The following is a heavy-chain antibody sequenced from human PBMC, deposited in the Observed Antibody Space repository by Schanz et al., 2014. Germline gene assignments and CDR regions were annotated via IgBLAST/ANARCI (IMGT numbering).Heavy chain of an antibody. CDR2: VPFDGSQK. CDR3: ARESANDIVLVPGAVFDH. D-gene: IGHD2-2*01. CDR1: GFTFSSYA. V-gene: IGHV3-30*04. Sequence: VQLVASGGGVVQPGRSLRLSCAASGFTFSSYALHWVRQAPGKGLEWVAFVPFDGSQKFYADSVKGRFTISRDNSKNTVYLQMNSLRPGDTAVYYCARESANDIVLVPGAVFDHWGQGILVTVSS. J-gene: IGHJ4*02.